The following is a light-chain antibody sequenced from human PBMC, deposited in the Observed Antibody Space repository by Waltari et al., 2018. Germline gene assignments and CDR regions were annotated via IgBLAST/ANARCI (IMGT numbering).Light chain of an antibody. Sequence: IVLTQSPGTLSLSPGDRASLSCKASQRLGKNYVAWYQHKPGQAPRPVIYGASSRAAVIPDRFSGSGSGIEFTLPISRLEPKDCAVYYSQQYASSVLYTFGQGTKRESK. CDR3: QQYASSVLYT. J-gene: IGKJ2*01. CDR2: GAS. CDR1: QRLGKNY. V-gene: IGKV3-20*01.